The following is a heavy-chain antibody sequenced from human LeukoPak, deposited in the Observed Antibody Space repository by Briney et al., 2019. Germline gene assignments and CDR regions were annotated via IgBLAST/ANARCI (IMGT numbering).Heavy chain of an antibody. CDR3: ARDRHKYNYDSGGYPPY. CDR1: GVSFSGYY. J-gene: IGHJ4*02. D-gene: IGHD3-22*01. V-gene: IGHV4-34*01. CDR2: INHSGST. Sequence: SETLSLTCAVYGVSFSGYYWSWIRQPPGKGLEWIGEINHSGSTNYNPPLKSRVTISVDTSKNQFSLKLSSVTAEDTAVYYCARDRHKYNYDSGGYPPYWGQGTLVTVSS.